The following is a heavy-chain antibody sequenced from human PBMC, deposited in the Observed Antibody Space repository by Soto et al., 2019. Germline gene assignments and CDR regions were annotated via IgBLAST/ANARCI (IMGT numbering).Heavy chain of an antibody. CDR1: GFTFSSYA. Sequence: EVQLLESGGGLVQPGGSLRLSCAASGFTFSSYAMSWVRQAPGKGLEWVSAISGSGGSTYYADSVKGRFTISRDNSKNTLYLQMNSLRAEDTAVYYCAKDTVSPYYYDSSGYPQDFDYGGQGTLVTVSS. V-gene: IGHV3-23*01. CDR2: ISGSGGST. J-gene: IGHJ4*02. CDR3: AKDTVSPYYYDSSGYPQDFDY. D-gene: IGHD3-22*01.